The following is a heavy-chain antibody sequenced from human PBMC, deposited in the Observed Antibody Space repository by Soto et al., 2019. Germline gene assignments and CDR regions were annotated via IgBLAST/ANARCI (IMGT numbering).Heavy chain of an antibody. Sequence: GGSLRLSCAVSGFTFSDHTMNWVRQAPGKGLEWVSSIDATSRYIYYVDSVKGRFTISRDNAGSSLFLQMSSLSAEDTAVYYCTRGSYGDYNYWGHGTLVTVSS. D-gene: IGHD4-17*01. J-gene: IGHJ4*01. CDR2: IDATSRYI. CDR3: TRGSYGDYNY. V-gene: IGHV3-21*01. CDR1: GFTFSDHT.